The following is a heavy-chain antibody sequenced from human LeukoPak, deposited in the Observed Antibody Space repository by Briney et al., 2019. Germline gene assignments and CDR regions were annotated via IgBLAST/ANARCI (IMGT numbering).Heavy chain of an antibody. CDR2: LNPNSGGT. CDR1: GYTFIDYY. V-gene: IGHV1-2*02. Sequence: ASVKVSCKASGYTFIDYYMHWVRQAPAQGLEWMGLLNPNSGGTKFALRFQGRVTMTRDTSINTAYMELSSLTSDDTAVYYCARDPKNFYDSRFDYYYMDVWGKGTTVTISS. CDR3: ARDPKNFYDSRFDYYYMDV. D-gene: IGHD3-22*01. J-gene: IGHJ6*03.